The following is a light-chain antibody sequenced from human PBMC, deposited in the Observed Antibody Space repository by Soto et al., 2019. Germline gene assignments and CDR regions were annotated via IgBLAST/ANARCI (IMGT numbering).Light chain of an antibody. Sequence: QAVVTQEPSLTVAPGGTVTLTCASSTGAVTTGHWPHWFQQKPGQTPRTLIYDTNNRHSWTPARFSGSLLGGKAALTLSDAEPEDEAYYYCLLIYEHGGEVFGAGTKLTVL. V-gene: IGLV7-46*01. J-gene: IGLJ1*01. CDR3: LLIYEHGGEV. CDR2: DTN. CDR1: TGAVTTGHW.